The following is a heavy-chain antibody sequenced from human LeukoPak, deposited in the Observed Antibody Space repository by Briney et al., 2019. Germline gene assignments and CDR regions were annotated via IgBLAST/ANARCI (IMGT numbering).Heavy chain of an antibody. CDR2: VFHSGDT. V-gene: IGHV4-30-2*01. CDR3: ARATGAPRGYYAGGFDV. CDR1: GGSIMSGGYS. D-gene: IGHD3-22*01. Sequence: SQTLSLTCAVSGGSIMSGGYSWSWIRQTPEKGLEWIGHVFHSGDTEYNPSLKNRVAMSLVRSKNQVSLELSSVTAADTAVYYCARATGAPRGYYAGGFDVWGQGTLVTVSS. J-gene: IGHJ3*01.